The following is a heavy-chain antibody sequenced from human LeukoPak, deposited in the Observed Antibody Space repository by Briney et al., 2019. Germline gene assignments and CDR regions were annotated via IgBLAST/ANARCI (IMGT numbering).Heavy chain of an antibody. J-gene: IGHJ4*02. V-gene: IGHV4-39*01. CDR2: IYYSGST. D-gene: IGHD2-15*01. CDR1: GGSISSSTYY. Sequence: SETLSLTCTVSGGSISSSTYYWGWIRQPPGKGLEWIGSIYYSGSTYYNPSLESRVTISVDTSKNHFSLKLSSVTAADTAVYYCTRHRSGSRDYYFDYWGQGTLVTVSS. CDR3: TRHRSGSRDYYFDY.